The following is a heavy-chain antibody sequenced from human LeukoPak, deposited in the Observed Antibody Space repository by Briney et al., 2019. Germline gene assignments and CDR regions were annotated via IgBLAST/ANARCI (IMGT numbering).Heavy chain of an antibody. CDR2: IKQDGSET. CDR3: ARDPGPSTAAWGAFDI. V-gene: IGHV3-7*01. D-gene: IGHD6-6*01. Sequence: PGGSLRLSCAVSGRTFSRYWVTWVRQAPGKGLEWVANIKQDGSETYYVDSVKGRFTISRHNAKSSLYLQVNSLRAEDTAVYFCARDPGPSTAAWGAFDIWGQGTVVTVSS. J-gene: IGHJ3*02. CDR1: GRTFSRYW.